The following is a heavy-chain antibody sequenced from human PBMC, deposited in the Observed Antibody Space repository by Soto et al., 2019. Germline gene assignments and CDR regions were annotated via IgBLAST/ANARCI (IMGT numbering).Heavy chain of an antibody. CDR3: TRATYYRYYFDV. D-gene: IGHD3-10*01. CDR1: VGSINNYY. J-gene: IGHJ4*01. Sequence: ETLSLTGTVSVGSINNYYLSWIRQSPGKGLEWIGYIYYSGTTNYNPSLKSRVTISIDRSENQFSLKVSSVTAADTAVYFCTRATYYRYYFDVWGHGTLVTVSS. CDR2: IYYSGTT. V-gene: IGHV4-59*01.